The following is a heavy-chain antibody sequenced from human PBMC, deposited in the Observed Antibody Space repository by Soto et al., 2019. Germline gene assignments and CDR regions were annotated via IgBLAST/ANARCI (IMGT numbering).Heavy chain of an antibody. V-gene: IGHV1-69*13. Sequence: ASVKVSCKASGSTFSSYAISWVRQAPGQVLEWMGGIIPIFVTANYAQKFQGRVTITADESTSTAYMELSSLRSEDTAVYYCARYCSGGSCLDVWGQGTTVTVSS. CDR2: IIPIFVTA. D-gene: IGHD2-15*01. CDR3: ARYCSGGSCLDV. CDR1: GSTFSSYA. J-gene: IGHJ6*02.